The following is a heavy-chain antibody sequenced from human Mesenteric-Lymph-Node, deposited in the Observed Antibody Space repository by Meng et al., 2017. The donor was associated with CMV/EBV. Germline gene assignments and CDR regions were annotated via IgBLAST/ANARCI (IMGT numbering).Heavy chain of an antibody. CDR2: IIPILAIA. J-gene: IGHJ5*02. CDR3: ANLSGAGWFAP. V-gene: IGHV1-69*10. CDR1: AGTFSSYA. Sequence: SCKPSAGTFSSYAFGWLRQAPGQGLEWMGAIIPILAIANYAQKFQGRLTITADKSTSTAYMELSSLRSEDTAVYYCANLSGAGWFAPWGQGTLVTVSS. D-gene: IGHD2/OR15-2a*01.